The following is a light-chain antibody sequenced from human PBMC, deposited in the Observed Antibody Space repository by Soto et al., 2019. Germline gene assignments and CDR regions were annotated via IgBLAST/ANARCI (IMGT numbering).Light chain of an antibody. CDR1: SSDVGGYNY. V-gene: IGLV2-14*01. J-gene: IGLJ1*01. CDR3: SSYTSSSTLENV. CDR2: DVS. Sequence: SVLTQPASVSGSPGQSITISCTGTSSDVGGYNYVSWYQQHPGKAPKLMIYDVSNRPSGVSNRFSGSKSGNTASLTISGLQAEDEADYYCSSYTSSSTLENVFGTGTRVTVL.